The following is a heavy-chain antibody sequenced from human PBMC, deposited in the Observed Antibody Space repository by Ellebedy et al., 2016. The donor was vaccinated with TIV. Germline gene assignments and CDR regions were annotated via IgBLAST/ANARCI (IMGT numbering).Heavy chain of an antibody. CDR3: AREGKTGTILEDWLDP. CDR1: GYTFTHFA. V-gene: IGHV1-3*01. J-gene: IGHJ5*02. Sequence: AASVKVSCKASGYTFTHFAVHWVRQAPGQSLEWMGWINGNSIIKYSQTFQGRVTITRDTSASTAYMELSSLRSDDTAVYYCAREGKTGTILEDWLDPWGQGTLVTVSS. D-gene: IGHD1-1*01. CDR2: INGNSII.